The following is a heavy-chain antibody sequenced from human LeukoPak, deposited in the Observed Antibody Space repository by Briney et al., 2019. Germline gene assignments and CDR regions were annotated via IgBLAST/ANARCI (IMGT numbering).Heavy chain of an antibody. Sequence: GASVKVSCKASGYTFTGYYMHWVRQAPGQGLEWMGWISAYNGNTNYAQKLQGRVTMTTDTSTSTAYMELRSLRSDDTAVYYCAKITYGDYWFDPWGQGTLVTVSS. J-gene: IGHJ5*02. V-gene: IGHV1-18*04. CDR1: GYTFTGYY. CDR2: ISAYNGNT. CDR3: AKITYGDYWFDP. D-gene: IGHD4-17*01.